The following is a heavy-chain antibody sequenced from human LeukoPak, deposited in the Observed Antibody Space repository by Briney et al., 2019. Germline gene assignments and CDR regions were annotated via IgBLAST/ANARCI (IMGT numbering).Heavy chain of an antibody. D-gene: IGHD4-17*01. CDR3: AKAVTSYWYFDL. J-gene: IGHJ2*01. V-gene: IGHV3-9*01. CDR2: ISWNSGFI. Sequence: GGSLRLSCAASGFTLDDYAMHWVRQAPGKGLEWVSGISWNSGFIGYADSVKGRFTISRDNAKNSVFLQMNSLRAEDTAVYYCAKAVTSYWYFDLWGRGTLVTVSS. CDR1: GFTLDDYA.